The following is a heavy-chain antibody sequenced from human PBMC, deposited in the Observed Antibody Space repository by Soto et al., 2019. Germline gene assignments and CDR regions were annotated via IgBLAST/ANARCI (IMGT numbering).Heavy chain of an antibody. CDR2: IYYNGRT. CDR3: ARLQYFDSPFGP. J-gene: IGHJ5*02. V-gene: IGHV4-39*01. Sequence: SETLSLTCTVSGDSISSSSSFWGWIRQPPGKGLEWIGNIYYNGRTYYNPSLKSRVSISVDTSKNQFSLNLSSVTAADTAVYYCARLQYFDSPFGPWGQGTLVTVSS. D-gene: IGHD3-3*01. CDR1: GDSISSSSSF.